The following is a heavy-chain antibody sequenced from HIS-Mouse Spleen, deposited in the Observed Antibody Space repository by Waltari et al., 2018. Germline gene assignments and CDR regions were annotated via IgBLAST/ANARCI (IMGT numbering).Heavy chain of an antibody. CDR1: GFTVSSNY. Sequence: EVQLVETGGGLTQPGGSLRLSCAASGFTVSSNYMSGVRQAPGKGLEWVSVIYSGGSTYYADSGKGRFTISRDNSKNTLYLQMNSLRAEDTAVYYCARDHGDSSSWYWYFDLWGRGTLVTVSS. D-gene: IGHD6-13*01. J-gene: IGHJ2*01. CDR3: ARDHGDSSSWYWYFDL. V-gene: IGHV3-53*02. CDR2: IYSGGST.